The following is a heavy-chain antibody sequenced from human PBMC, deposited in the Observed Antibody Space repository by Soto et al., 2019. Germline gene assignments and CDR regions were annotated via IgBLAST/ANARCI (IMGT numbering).Heavy chain of an antibody. CDR3: ARDRSGIYLIDF. V-gene: IGHV4-59*01. CDR2: IYYTGST. Sequence: PSETLSLTCTVSGGSMDNYYWSWIRQPPGKGLEWIGYIYYTGSTSYNPSLKSRVTISVDTSKNQFSLNLTSMTAADTAVYYCARDRSGIYLIDFWGQGTLVT. CDR1: GGSMDNYY. J-gene: IGHJ4*02. D-gene: IGHD1-26*01.